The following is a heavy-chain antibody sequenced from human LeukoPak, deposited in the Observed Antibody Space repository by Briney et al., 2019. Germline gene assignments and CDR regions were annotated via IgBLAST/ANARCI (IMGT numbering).Heavy chain of an antibody. CDR1: GFTFSSYS. Sequence: GGSLRLSCAASGFTFSSYSMNWVRQAPGKGLEWVSSISSSSSYIYYADSVKGRFTISRDNAKNSLYLQMNSLRAEDTAVYYCARDQGTYDMLTGYYPEYYYYGMDVWGQGTTVTVSS. V-gene: IGHV3-21*01. CDR2: ISSSSSYI. CDR3: ARDQGTYDMLTGYYPEYYYYGMDV. J-gene: IGHJ6*02. D-gene: IGHD3-9*01.